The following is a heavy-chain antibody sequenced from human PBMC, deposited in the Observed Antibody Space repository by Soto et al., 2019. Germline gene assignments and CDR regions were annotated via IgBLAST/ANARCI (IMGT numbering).Heavy chain of an antibody. Sequence: PGGSLRLSCAASGFTFRNYNMNWVRQAPGKGLEWLSYISGASGTIYYADSMQGRFTISRDNAKNSLYLQMNSLRAEDTAMYYCAKDLSPYYYYYGMDVWGQGTTVTVSS. J-gene: IGHJ6*02. CDR2: ISGASGTI. CDR1: GFTFRNYN. CDR3: AKDLSPYYYYYGMDV. V-gene: IGHV3-48*01.